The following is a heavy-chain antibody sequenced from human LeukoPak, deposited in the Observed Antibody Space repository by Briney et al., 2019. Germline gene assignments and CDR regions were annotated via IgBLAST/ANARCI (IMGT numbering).Heavy chain of an antibody. CDR3: ARDLGTPYYYIDV. J-gene: IGHJ6*03. Sequence: SETLSLTCTVSGGSISSYYWSCIRQPPGKGLEWIGYIYYSGSTNYNPSLKSRVTISVDTSKNQFSLKLSSVTAADTAVYYCARDLGTPYYYIDVWGKGTTVTVSS. D-gene: IGHD7-27*01. V-gene: IGHV4-59*01. CDR2: IYYSGST. CDR1: GGSISSYY.